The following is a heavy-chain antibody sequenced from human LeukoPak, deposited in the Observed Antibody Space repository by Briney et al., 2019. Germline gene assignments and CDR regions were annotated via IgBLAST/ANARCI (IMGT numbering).Heavy chain of an antibody. V-gene: IGHV4-34*01. Sequence: PSETLSLTCAVYGGSFSGYYWSWIRQPPGKGLEWIGEINHSGSTNYNPSLKSRVTISVDTSKNQFSLKLSSVTAADTAVYYCARSNYYDSSGFDYWGQGTLVTVS. J-gene: IGHJ4*02. CDR1: GGSFSGYY. D-gene: IGHD3-22*01. CDR3: ARSNYYDSSGFDY. CDR2: INHSGST.